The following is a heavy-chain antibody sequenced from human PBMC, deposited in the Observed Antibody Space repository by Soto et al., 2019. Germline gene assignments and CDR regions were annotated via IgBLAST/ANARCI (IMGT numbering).Heavy chain of an antibody. V-gene: IGHV1-69*06. CDR3: ASSYTSSFAFDI. Sequence: QVQLVQSGAEVKKPGSSVKVSCKASGGTLSIYGSSWVRQAPGQGLEWMVGTIPIFVTPNYAQKFQGRVSITADKSTSTAYMELSSLRSEYTAVYYCASSYTSSFAFDIWGQETVVTVSS. CDR2: TIPIFVTP. J-gene: IGHJ3*02. CDR1: GGTLSIYG. D-gene: IGHD6-6*01.